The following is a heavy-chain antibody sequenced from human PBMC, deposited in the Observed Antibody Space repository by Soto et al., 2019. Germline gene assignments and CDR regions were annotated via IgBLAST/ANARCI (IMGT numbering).Heavy chain of an antibody. V-gene: IGHV1-18*01. CDR3: ARDLDGSGNYYTDY. CDR1: GYTFSSIG. Sequence: ASVKVSCKASGYTFSSIGISWVRQSPGQGLEWMGWISPYKGNTYYAQRLQGRVTMTTDTSTSTAYMELRSLRSDDTAVYYCARDLDGSGNYYTDYWGQGTLVTVSS. CDR2: ISPYKGNT. D-gene: IGHD3-10*01. J-gene: IGHJ4*02.